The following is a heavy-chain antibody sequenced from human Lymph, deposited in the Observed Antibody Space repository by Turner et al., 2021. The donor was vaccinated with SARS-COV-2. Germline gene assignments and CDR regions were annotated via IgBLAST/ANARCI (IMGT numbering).Heavy chain of an antibody. CDR3: ARGSGSYLSAFDI. CDR2: ISYDGFNK. CDR1: GFTFSTYA. D-gene: IGHD1-26*01. V-gene: IGHV3-30*04. Sequence: QVQLVESGGGVVQPGRSLRLSCSASGFTFSTYAIHWVRQAPGKGLEGVAVISYDGFNKYYSDSVKGQFTISRDNSKNTLYLQMSSLRAEDTAVYYCARGSGSYLSAFDIWGQGTMVTVSS. J-gene: IGHJ3*02.